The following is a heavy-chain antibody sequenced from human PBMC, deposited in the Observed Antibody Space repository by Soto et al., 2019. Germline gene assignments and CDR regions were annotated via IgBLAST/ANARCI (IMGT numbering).Heavy chain of an antibody. CDR2: INPKSGGT. Sequence: ASVKVSCKASGYSFTDYHIHWVRQAPGQGLEWLGRINPKSGGTSTAQKFQGWVTMTTDTSISTASIELTRLTSDDTAIYYCARGDSTDCSNGVCSFFYNHDMDVWGQGTTVTVSS. V-gene: IGHV1-2*04. J-gene: IGHJ6*02. D-gene: IGHD2-8*01. CDR1: GYSFTDYH. CDR3: ARGDSTDCSNGVCSFFYNHDMDV.